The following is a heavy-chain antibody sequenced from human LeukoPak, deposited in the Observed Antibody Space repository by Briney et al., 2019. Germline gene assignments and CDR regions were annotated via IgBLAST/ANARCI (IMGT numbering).Heavy chain of an antibody. D-gene: IGHD3-10*01. Sequence: ASAKVSCKASGYTFTTYYMHWVRQAPGQGLEWMGIINPSGGSTSYAQKFQGRVTMTRDTSTSTVYMELSSLRSEDTAVYYCARDIWFASYYYGMDVWGQGTTVTVSS. V-gene: IGHV1-46*01. CDR3: ARDIWFASYYYGMDV. CDR2: INPSGGST. J-gene: IGHJ6*02. CDR1: GYTFTTYY.